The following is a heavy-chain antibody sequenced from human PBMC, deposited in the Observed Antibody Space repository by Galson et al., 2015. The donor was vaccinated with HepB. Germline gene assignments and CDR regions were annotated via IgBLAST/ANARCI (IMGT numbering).Heavy chain of an antibody. J-gene: IGHJ5*02. V-gene: IGHV3-33*01. CDR1: GFTFSGHG. CDR3: ARDLDGSNHYSYFDP. CDR2: TWHDGSNE. D-gene: IGHD3-9*01. Sequence: SLRLSCAASGFTFSGHGMHWVRQAPGKGLEWVAITWHDGSNEYYADSVKGRFTVSRDTSRNTLYLQMNSLRAEDTAVYYCARDLDGSNHYSYFDPWGQGTLVTVSS.